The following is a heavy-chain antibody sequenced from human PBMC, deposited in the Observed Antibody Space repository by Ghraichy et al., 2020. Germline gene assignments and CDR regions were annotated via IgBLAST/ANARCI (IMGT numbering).Heavy chain of an antibody. J-gene: IGHJ4*02. CDR1: GYTYSAYY. Sequence: VKVSCKSSGYTYSAYYIHWVRQAPGQGLEWMGWINPNSGSTNYAENFQGRVTMTRDTSISTDYMELSRLRSDDTAVYYCARSAVETAMVIDYWGQGTLVAVSS. CDR3: ARSAVETAMVIDY. D-gene: IGHD5-18*01. CDR2: INPNSGST. V-gene: IGHV1-2*02.